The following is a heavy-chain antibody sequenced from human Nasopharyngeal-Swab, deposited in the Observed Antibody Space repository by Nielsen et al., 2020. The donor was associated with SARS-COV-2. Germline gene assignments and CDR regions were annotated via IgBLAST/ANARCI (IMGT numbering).Heavy chain of an antibody. CDR2: ISSSGSTI. D-gene: IGHD3-10*01. J-gene: IGHJ6*02. V-gene: IGHV3-11*04. CDR1: GFTFSDYY. Sequence: GESLKISYAASGFTFSDYYMSWIRQAPGKGLEWVSYISSSGSTIYYADSVKGRFTISRDNAKNSLYLQMNSLRAEDTAVYYCARGLLWFGELLGYYYYYGMDVWGQGTTVTVSS. CDR3: ARGLLWFGELLGYYYYYGMDV.